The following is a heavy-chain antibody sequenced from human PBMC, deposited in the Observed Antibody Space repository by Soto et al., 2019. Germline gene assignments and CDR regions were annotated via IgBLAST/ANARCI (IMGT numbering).Heavy chain of an antibody. CDR3: ERDPPRFFTSSPEGAGL. CDR1: GYIFTDSH. D-gene: IGHD6-6*01. J-gene: IGHJ4*02. V-gene: IGHV1-2*02. Sequence: QVQLVQSGTEVKKPGASVKVSCKASGYIFTDSHIHWVRQASGQGLEWLGWINPKTGDTHYSQKFQGRIILTRDTSISTAYMELTNLTSDDMAVYYCERDPPRFFTSSPEGAGLWGQGTLVTVSS. CDR2: INPKTGDT.